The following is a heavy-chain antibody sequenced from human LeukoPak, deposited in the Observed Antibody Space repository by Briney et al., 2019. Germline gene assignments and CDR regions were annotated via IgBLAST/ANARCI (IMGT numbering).Heavy chain of an antibody. CDR2: IYYDGSQK. D-gene: IGHD1-7*01. V-gene: IGHV3-33*01. CDR3: ARNYIWYFDP. Sequence: GRSLRLSCTASGFTFSSYGMHWVRQAPGPGQEWVALIYYDGSQKHYSDSVKGRFTISRDQSKNTVDLQMNNLRDEDTAVYYFARNYIWYFDPWGRGTLVTVSS. CDR1: GFTFSSYG. J-gene: IGHJ2*01.